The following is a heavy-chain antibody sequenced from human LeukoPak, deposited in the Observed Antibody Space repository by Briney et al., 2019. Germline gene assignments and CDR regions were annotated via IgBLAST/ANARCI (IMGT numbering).Heavy chain of an antibody. CDR3: ANTGDYYDSSGYSSYYFDY. CDR2: IIPIFGTA. Sequence: SVKVSCKASGGTFSSYAISWVRQAPGQGLEWMGGIIPIFGTANYAQKFQGRVTITADKSTSTAYMELSSLRSEDTAVYYCANTGDYYDSSGYSSYYFDYWGQGTLVTVSS. CDR1: GGTFSSYA. V-gene: IGHV1-69*06. J-gene: IGHJ4*02. D-gene: IGHD3-22*01.